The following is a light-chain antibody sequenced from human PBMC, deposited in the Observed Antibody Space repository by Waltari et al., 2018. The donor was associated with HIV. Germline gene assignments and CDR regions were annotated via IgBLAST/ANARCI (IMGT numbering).Light chain of an antibody. Sequence: DIQMTQSPSSLSASVGDRVTITCRASETISRSLNWYHQKPGEAPKVLINGASSLQSGVPSRFSGSGSGTDFTLTINSLQPEDVATYYCQQSFSTPKTFGQGTKVEVK. V-gene: IGKV1-39*01. CDR2: GAS. J-gene: IGKJ1*01. CDR1: ETISRS. CDR3: QQSFSTPKT.